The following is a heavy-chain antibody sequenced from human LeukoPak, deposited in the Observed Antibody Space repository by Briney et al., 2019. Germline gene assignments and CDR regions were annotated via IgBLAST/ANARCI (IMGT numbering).Heavy chain of an antibody. CDR2: IRYDGNNK. J-gene: IGHJ4*02. CDR3: AKAITMVRGVTTFDY. V-gene: IGHV3-30*02. Sequence: GGSLRLSCAASGFTFSSYGMHWVRQAPGKGLEWVAFIRYDGNNKYYADSVKGRFTISRDNSKHTLYLQMNSLRAEDTAVYYCAKAITMVRGVTTFDYWGQGTLVTVSS. D-gene: IGHD3-10*01. CDR1: GFTFSSYG.